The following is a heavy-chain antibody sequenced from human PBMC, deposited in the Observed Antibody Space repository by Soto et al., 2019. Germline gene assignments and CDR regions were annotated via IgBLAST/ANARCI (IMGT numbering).Heavy chain of an antibody. CDR2: VSAYNGNT. Sequence: QVQLVQSGAEVKKPGASVKVSCKASGYTFTTYGISWVRQAPGQGLEWMGWVSAYNGNTNYAQKVLGRVTLTTDTSTSTAYMELRSLRSDDTAVYYCVTQRFVDYYGMDVWGPGTTVIVSS. CDR1: GYTFTTYG. CDR3: VTQRFVDYYGMDV. J-gene: IGHJ6*02. V-gene: IGHV1-18*01. D-gene: IGHD2-21*01.